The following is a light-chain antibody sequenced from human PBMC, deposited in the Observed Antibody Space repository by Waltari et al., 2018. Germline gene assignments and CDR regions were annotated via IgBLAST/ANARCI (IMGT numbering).Light chain of an antibody. Sequence: QSALTQPASVSASPAQSITIYCTRTSSDVGSYNIVFYYQQHPRKAPKLINFEGSKRTSGVSHSFSSSKSCNTASLTISRLQAEDDADYYCCSYAGSRTSPYVFGTGTKVTDL. V-gene: IGLV2-23*01. CDR3: CSYAGSRTSPYV. CDR1: SSDVGSYNI. CDR2: EGS. J-gene: IGLJ1*01.